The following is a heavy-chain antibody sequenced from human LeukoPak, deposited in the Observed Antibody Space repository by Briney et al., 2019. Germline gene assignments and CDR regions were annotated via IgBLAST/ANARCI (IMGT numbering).Heavy chain of an antibody. CDR2: MNPNSGNT. CDR1: GYTFTSYD. Sequence: ASVKVSCKASGYTFTSYDINWVRQATGQGLEWMGWMNPNSGNTGYAQKFQGRVTMTRNTSISTAYMELSSLRSEDTAVYYCARGRTDYGDFDIWGQGTMVTVSS. V-gene: IGHV1-8*02. CDR3: ARGRTDYGDFDI. J-gene: IGHJ3*02. D-gene: IGHD4/OR15-4a*01.